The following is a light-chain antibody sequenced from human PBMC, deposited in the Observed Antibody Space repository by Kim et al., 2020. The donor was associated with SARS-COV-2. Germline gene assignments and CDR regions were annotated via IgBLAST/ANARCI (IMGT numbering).Light chain of an antibody. CDR1: QGISNY. Sequence: DIQMTQSPSSLSASVGDRVTITCRASQGISNYLAWYQQKPGEVPRLLIYAASALHSGVPSRFSGSGSGTDFTLTISSLQPEDVATYYCQKYNSAPRTFGQGTKVDIK. J-gene: IGKJ1*01. CDR3: QKYNSAPRT. CDR2: AAS. V-gene: IGKV1-27*01.